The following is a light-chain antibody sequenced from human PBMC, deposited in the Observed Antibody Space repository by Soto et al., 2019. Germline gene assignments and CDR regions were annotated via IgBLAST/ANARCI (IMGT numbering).Light chain of an antibody. CDR3: QQYYSTPLT. Sequence: DIVMTQSPDSLAVSLGERATINCKSSQSVLYSSNNKNYLAWYQQKPGQPPKLLIYWASTRESGVPDRFSGSGSATDFTLTIRSLQAEDVAVYYCQQYYSTPLTFGGGTKVEIK. CDR2: WAS. J-gene: IGKJ4*01. V-gene: IGKV4-1*01. CDR1: QSVLYSSNNKNY.